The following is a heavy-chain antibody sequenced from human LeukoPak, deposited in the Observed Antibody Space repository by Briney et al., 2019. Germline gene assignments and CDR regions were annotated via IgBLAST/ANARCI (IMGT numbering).Heavy chain of an antibody. CDR2: IYTSGST. CDR3: ARDLQFHLFDY. V-gene: IGHV4-4*07. CDR1: GGSFSGYY. Sequence: SETLSLTCAVYGGSFSGYYWSWIRQPPGKGLEWIGRIYTSGSTNYNPSLKSRVTMSVDTSKNQFSLKLSSVTAADTAVYYCARDLQFHLFDYWGQGTLVTVSP. J-gene: IGHJ4*02.